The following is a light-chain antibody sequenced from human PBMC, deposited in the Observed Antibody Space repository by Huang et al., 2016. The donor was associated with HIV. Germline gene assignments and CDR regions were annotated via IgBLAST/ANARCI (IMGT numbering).Light chain of an antibody. CDR3: YQYNNWHPKHT. CDR2: GAS. CDR1: HSIGSN. Sequence: EVVLTQSPATLSVSPGERATVSCRASHSIGSNLAWYQQRPGQAPRLLIEGASTRATGSPARFSGSGSGTEFALTISSLRSEDSAVYYCYQYNNWHPKHTFGQGTKLEIK. J-gene: IGKJ2*01. V-gene: IGKV3-15*01.